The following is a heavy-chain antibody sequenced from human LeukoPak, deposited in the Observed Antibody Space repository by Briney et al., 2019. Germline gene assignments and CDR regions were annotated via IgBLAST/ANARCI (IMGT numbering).Heavy chain of an antibody. CDR3: ASGGSYLGY. V-gene: IGHV3-23*01. D-gene: IGHD1-26*01. CDR1: GFTFSNYA. Sequence: QAGGSLRLSCAASGFTFSNYAMSWVRQAPGKGLEWVSLISGITTNTYYADSVKGRFTISRDNSKNTLDLQMNSLRAEDTAVYYCASGGSYLGYWGQGTLVTVSS. J-gene: IGHJ4*02. CDR2: ISGITTNT.